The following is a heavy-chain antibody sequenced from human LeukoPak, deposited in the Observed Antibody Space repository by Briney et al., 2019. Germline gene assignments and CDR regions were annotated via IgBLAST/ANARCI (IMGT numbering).Heavy chain of an antibody. V-gene: IGHV3-23*01. CDR1: GFTFSSYA. CDR3: AKDRSCTNDICHGDFDY. D-gene: IGHD2-8*01. Sequence: GGSLRLSCAASGFTFSSYAVSWVRQAPGKGLEWVSSICGSGGSTYSADSVKGRFTISRDNSKNTRYLQMNRLRAEDTALYYCAKDRSCTNDICHGDFDYWGQGTLVTVSS. J-gene: IGHJ4*02. CDR2: ICGSGGST.